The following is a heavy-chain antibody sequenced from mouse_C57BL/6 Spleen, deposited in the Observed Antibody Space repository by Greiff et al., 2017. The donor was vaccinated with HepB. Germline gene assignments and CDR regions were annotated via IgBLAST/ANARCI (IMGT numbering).Heavy chain of an antibody. CDR1: GYTFTSYW. J-gene: IGHJ3*01. CDR2: IHPNSGST. CDR3: ARWGDYDGFAY. Sequence: QVQLQQPGAELVQPGASVKLSCKASGYTFTSYWMHWVKQRPGQGLEWIGMIHPNSGSTNYNEKFKSKATLTVDKSSSTAYMQLSSLTSEDSAVYYCARWGDYDGFAYWGQGTLVTVSA. D-gene: IGHD2-4*01. V-gene: IGHV1-64*01.